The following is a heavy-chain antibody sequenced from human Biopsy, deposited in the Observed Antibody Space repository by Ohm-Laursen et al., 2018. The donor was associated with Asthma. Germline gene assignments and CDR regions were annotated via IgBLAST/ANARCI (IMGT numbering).Heavy chain of an antibody. CDR3: AKDVFPGWELRRGPDY. V-gene: IGHV3-30*18. J-gene: IGHJ4*02. D-gene: IGHD1-26*01. CDR2: ISFDGSNK. CDR1: GFTFSNYG. Sequence: RSLRLSCSASGFTFSNYGMHWVRQAPGKGLDWVAVISFDGSNKNYTDSVKGRFTISRGNSRNTLHMQMNSLRAEDTAVYYCAKDVFPGWELRRGPDYWGQGTLVTVSS.